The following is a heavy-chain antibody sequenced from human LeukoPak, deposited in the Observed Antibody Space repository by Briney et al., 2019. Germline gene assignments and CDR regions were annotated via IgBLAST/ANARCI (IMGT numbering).Heavy chain of an antibody. Sequence: PSETLSLTCTVSGXSITNNDYYWGWIRQPPGKGLEWIASIYYSGSPYYIPSLKSRATISVDTSRNQFSLQLTSVTATDTAMYFCAGHLMTPAGLRWFDPWGQGILVIVSS. CDR1: GXSITNNDYY. CDR2: IYYSGSP. D-gene: IGHD2-2*01. CDR3: AGHLMTPAGLRWFDP. V-gene: IGHV4-39*01. J-gene: IGHJ5*02.